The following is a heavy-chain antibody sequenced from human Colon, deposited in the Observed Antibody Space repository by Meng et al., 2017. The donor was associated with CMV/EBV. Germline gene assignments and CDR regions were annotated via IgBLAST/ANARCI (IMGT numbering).Heavy chain of an antibody. D-gene: IGHD1-26*01. CDR2: TYYRSQWYL. Sequence: GPGLGPPSPPLSLTWAISGDGVRSDRCCWNWFRDVPSGGLWWLGRTYYRSQWYLDYEVSVIGRITINADTSKNEFSLQLRSVTPDDTAVYYCARGWELGSWGQGTLVTVSS. CDR3: ARGWELGS. V-gene: IGHV6-1*01. CDR1: GDGVRSDRCC. J-gene: IGHJ4*02.